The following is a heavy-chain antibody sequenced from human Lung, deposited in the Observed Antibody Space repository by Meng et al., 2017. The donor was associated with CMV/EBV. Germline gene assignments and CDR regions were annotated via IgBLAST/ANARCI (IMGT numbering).Heavy chain of an antibody. CDR1: GFTFSNAW. CDR2: IKSKTDGGTT. V-gene: IGHV3-15*01. CDR3: TTDGGTTVNY. J-gene: IGHJ4*02. D-gene: IGHD4-11*01. Sequence: ESXKIPCAASGFTFSNAWMSRGRQAPGKGLEWVGRIKSKTDGGTTDYAAPGKGRFTISMDDSKNTLYLQMNSLKNEDTAVYYCTTDGGTTVNYWAQGTLVTVSS.